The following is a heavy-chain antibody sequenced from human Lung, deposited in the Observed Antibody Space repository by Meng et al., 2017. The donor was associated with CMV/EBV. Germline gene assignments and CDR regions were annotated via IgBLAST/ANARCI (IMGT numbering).Heavy chain of an antibody. CDR3: ARQPFRGTSQYVGMDV. CDR1: GGSLTRYY. CDR2: IFYAGTT. Sequence: SGGSLTRYYWIWVRLAPGKAPEWLGYIFYAGTTNYNPSFKSRVTMSVDATKNQFSMKLRSVSAADTAVYFCARQPFRGTSQYVGMDVWGQGTTVTVSS. J-gene: IGHJ6*02. V-gene: IGHV4-59*01. D-gene: IGHD3-10*01.